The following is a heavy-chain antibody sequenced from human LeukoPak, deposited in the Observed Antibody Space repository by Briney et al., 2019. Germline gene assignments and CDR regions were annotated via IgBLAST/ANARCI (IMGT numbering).Heavy chain of an antibody. CDR3: ARVSGWYQVAYYYFDY. CDR1: GGTFSSYA. CDR2: IIPIFGTA. Sequence: ASVKVSCEASGGTFSSYAISWVRQAPGQGLEWMGGIIPIFGTANYAQKFQGRVTITADESTSTAYMELSSLRSEDTAVYYCARVSGWYQVAYYYFDYWGQGTLVTVSS. J-gene: IGHJ4*02. V-gene: IGHV1-69*13. D-gene: IGHD6-19*01.